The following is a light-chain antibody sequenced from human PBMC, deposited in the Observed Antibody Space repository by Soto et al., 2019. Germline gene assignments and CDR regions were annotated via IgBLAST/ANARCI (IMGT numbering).Light chain of an antibody. J-gene: IGLJ3*02. CDR2: RNG. CDR3: AVWDDSLTGWV. Sequence: QSVLTQQPSASGTPGQSLTISCSGSSSNIGSHYVYWYQHLPGTAPKFLMYRNGQRPSGVPDRFSGSKSGTSASLAISGLRSEDEADYYCAVWDDSLTGWVFGGGTKLTVL. V-gene: IGLV1-47*01. CDR1: SSNIGSHY.